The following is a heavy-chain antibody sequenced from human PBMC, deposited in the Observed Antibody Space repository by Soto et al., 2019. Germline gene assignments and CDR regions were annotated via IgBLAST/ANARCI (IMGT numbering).Heavy chain of an antibody. CDR1: EFSFSDQY. CDR3: SRVDASAKSPDY. D-gene: IGHD2-15*01. V-gene: IGHV3-72*01. J-gene: IGHJ4*02. CDR2: SRNRVNNVST. Sequence: VQVEESGGGLALPGGSLRLSCTVSADSEFSFSDQYMDWVRQAPGKGLARVGRSRNRVNNVSTAYAESVQGRFTISRDESKNTVYLQMQSLKTDDTAVYYCSRVDASAKSPDYWGQGALVTVSS.